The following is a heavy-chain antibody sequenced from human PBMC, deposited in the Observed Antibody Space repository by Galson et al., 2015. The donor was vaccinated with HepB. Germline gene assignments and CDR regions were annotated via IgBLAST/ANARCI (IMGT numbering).Heavy chain of an antibody. CDR3: AKGGGLLWFGERKSGPEQTGLEDY. CDR1: GFTFSSYA. D-gene: IGHD3-10*01. J-gene: IGHJ4*02. CDR2: ISGSGGST. Sequence: SLRLSCAASGFTFSSYAMSWVRQAPGKGLEWVSAISGSGGSTYYADSVKGRFTISRDNSKNTLYLQMNSLRAEDTAVYYCAKGGGLLWFGERKSGPEQTGLEDYWGQGTLVTVSS. V-gene: IGHV3-23*01.